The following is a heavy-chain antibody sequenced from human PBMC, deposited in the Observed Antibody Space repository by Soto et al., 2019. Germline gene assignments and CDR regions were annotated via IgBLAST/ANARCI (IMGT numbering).Heavy chain of an antibody. D-gene: IGHD1-26*01. Sequence: SETLSLTCTVSGGSISGYFWNWIRQPAGKGLEWIGRVYISGSTNYNPSLKSRVSMSGDTSKKQFSLKLSSVTAADTAVYYCARSTSGSPFDYWGPGVPVTVSS. V-gene: IGHV4-4*07. CDR1: GGSISGYF. CDR3: ARSTSGSPFDY. J-gene: IGHJ4*02. CDR2: VYISGST.